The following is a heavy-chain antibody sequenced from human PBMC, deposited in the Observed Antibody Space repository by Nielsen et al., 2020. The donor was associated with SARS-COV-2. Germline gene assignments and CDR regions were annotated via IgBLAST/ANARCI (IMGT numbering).Heavy chain of an antibody. J-gene: IGHJ6*04. D-gene: IGHD3-10*01. Sequence: PREGLEWMGIIYPGDSDTRYSPSFQGQVTISADKSISTAYLQWSSLKASDTAMYYCARHGVRGVITMDVWGKGTTVTVSS. V-gene: IGHV5-51*01. CDR3: ARHGVRGVITMDV. CDR2: IYPGDSDT.